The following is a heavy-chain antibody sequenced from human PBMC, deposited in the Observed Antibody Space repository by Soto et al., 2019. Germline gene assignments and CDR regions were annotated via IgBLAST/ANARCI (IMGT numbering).Heavy chain of an antibody. D-gene: IGHD2-2*01. CDR1: GFNFSSFA. V-gene: IGHV3-23*01. J-gene: IGHJ4*02. CDR3: ATARIPYQLLWEYYFDY. CDR2: ISGSGGST. Sequence: HPGGSLRLSCAASGFNFSSFAMNWVRQAPGKELEWVSIISGSGGSTYYADSVKGRFTISRDNSKNTLYLQMDSLRVEDTAIYYCATARIPYQLLWEYYFDYWGQGTLVTVSS.